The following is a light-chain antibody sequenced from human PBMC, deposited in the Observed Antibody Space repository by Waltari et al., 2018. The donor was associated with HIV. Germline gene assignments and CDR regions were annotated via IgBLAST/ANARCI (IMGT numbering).Light chain of an antibody. V-gene: IGKV4-1*01. CDR2: WAY. CDR1: QSLLYISNNQNY. Sequence: DVVVTQSPDSLAVSLGERATLHCKSNQSLLYISNNQNYLAWYQQKAGQRPKLLIYWAYIRESGFPDRFSGSGSETDFTLTISSLQAEDVAVYYCQQYSDVPYTFGQGTKLEIK. CDR3: QQYSDVPYT. J-gene: IGKJ2*01.